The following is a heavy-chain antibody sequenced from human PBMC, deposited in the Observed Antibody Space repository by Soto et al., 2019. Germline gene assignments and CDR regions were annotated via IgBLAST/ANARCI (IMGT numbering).Heavy chain of an antibody. V-gene: IGHV6-1*01. CDR1: GDSVSSNSAA. J-gene: IGHJ6*03. CDR3: ARASPTGSEYSYYYLDV. CDR2: TYYRSKWYN. Sequence: SQTLSLTCAISGDSVSSNSAAWNWIRQSPSRGLEWLGRTYYRSKWYNDYAVSVKSRITINPDTSKNQFSLQLNSVTPEDTAVYYCARASPTGSEYSYYYLDVWGKGTTVTVS.